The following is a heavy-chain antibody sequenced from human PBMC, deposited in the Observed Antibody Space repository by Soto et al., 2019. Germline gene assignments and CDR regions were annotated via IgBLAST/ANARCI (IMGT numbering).Heavy chain of an antibody. Sequence: QVQLVESGGGVVQPWRSLRLSCAASGFTFSSYAMHWVRQAPGKGLEWVAVISYDGSNKYYADSVKGRFTISRDNFKNSLYLQMNSLRAEDTAVYYCARDEIRFSWAYGMDVWGQGTTVTVSS. CDR3: ARDEIRFSWAYGMDV. CDR1: GFTFSSYA. V-gene: IGHV3-30-3*01. CDR2: ISYDGSNK. J-gene: IGHJ6*02. D-gene: IGHD3-3*01.